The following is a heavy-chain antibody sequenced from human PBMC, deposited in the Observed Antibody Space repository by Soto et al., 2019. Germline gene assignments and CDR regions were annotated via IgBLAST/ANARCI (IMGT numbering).Heavy chain of an antibody. CDR1: GGTFSSYA. CDR3: QADHSKGWYFDY. J-gene: IGHJ4*02. D-gene: IGHD2-15*01. V-gene: IGHV1-69*12. Sequence: QVQLVQSGAEVQKPGSSVKVSCKASGGTFSSYAISWVRQAPGQGLEWMGGIIPIFGTANYAQKFQGRVTITADESTSTAYMELSSLRSEDTAVYYCQADHSKGWYFDYWGQGTLVTVSS. CDR2: IIPIFGTA.